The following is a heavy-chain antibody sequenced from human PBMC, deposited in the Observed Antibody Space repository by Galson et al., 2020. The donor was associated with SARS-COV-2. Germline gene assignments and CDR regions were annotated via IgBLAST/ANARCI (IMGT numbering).Heavy chain of an antibody. CDR1: GYSISSGYY. CDR3: ARVVVVITLNWFDP. Sequence: SETLSLTCTVSGYSISSGYYWGWIRQPPGKGLEWNGSIYHSGSTYYNPSLTSRVTISVDTSKNQFSLKLSSVTAADTAVYYCARVVVVITLNWFDPWGQGTLVTVSS. V-gene: IGHV4-38-2*02. D-gene: IGHD3-22*01. CDR2: IYHSGST. J-gene: IGHJ5*02.